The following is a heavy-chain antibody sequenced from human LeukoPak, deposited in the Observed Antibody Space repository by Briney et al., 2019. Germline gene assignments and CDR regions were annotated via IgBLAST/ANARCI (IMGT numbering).Heavy chain of an antibody. J-gene: IGHJ4*02. D-gene: IGHD3-22*01. V-gene: IGHV4-39*01. CDR2: IYYSGST. CDR1: GGSISSYY. CDR3: ARQAPAYYDSSGYLSTPLPDY. Sequence: SETLSLTCTVSGGSISSYYWSWIRQPPGKGLEWIGTIYYSGSTYYNTSLKSRVSISVDTSKNQFSLKLSSVTAADTAVYYCARQAPAYYDSSGYLSTPLPDYWGQGTLVTVSS.